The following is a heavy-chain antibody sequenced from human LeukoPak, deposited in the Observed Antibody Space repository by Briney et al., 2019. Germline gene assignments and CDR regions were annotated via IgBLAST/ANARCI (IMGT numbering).Heavy chain of an antibody. CDR1: GFTFSSYA. CDR2: ISSNGGST. CDR3: ARGYRQLVPPYFGY. J-gene: IGHJ4*02. V-gene: IGHV3-64*01. Sequence: GSLRLSXAASGFTFSSYAMHWVRQAPGKGLEYVSAISSNGGSTYYANSVKGRFTISRDNSKNTLYLQMGSLRAEDMAVYYCARGYRQLVPPYFGYWGQGTLVTVSS. D-gene: IGHD6-13*01.